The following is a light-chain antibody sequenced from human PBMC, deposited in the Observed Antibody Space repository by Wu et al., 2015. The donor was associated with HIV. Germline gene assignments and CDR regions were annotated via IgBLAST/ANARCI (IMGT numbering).Light chain of an antibody. CDR1: QSIATY. Sequence: DIQMTQSPSSLSASVGDRVTITCRASQSIATYLNWYQQRPGRAPNLLIYAASNLHLGVPSRFSGRGSGTDFTLTISSLQPEDFATYYCQQSYNFPRTFGPGTKVEI. CDR3: QQSYNFPRT. CDR2: AAS. V-gene: IGKV1-39*01. J-gene: IGKJ3*01.